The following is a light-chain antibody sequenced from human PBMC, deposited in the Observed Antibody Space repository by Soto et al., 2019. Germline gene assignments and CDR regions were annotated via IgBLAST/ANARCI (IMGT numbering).Light chain of an antibody. J-gene: IGLJ1*01. CDR1: SSNIESNT. Sequence: QSVLTQPPSVSGAPGQRVTISCSGSSSNIESNTVTWYQQLLGTAPKLVIYSNYDRPSGVPDRFSGSTSGTSASLVIRGLQSEDEADYYCAAWDDILNGYVFGGGTKVTVL. CDR2: SNY. CDR3: AAWDDILNGYV. V-gene: IGLV1-44*01.